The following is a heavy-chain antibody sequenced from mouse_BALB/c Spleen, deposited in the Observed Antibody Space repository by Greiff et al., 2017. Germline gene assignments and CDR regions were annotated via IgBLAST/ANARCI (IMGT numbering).Heavy chain of an antibody. Sequence: VQLQQSGAELAKPGASVKMSCKASGYTFTSYWMHWVKQRPGQGLEWIGYINPSTGYTEYNQKFKDKATLTADKSSSTAYMQLSSLTSEDSAVYYCARWGITTGYWGQGTTLTVSS. CDR1: GYTFTSYW. CDR2: INPSTGYT. CDR3: ARWGITTGY. D-gene: IGHD2-4*01. J-gene: IGHJ2*01. V-gene: IGHV1-7*01.